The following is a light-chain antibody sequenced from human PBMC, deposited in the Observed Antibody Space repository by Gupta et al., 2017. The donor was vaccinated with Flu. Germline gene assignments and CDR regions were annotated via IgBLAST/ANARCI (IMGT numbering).Light chain of an antibody. CDR2: KDS. J-gene: IGLJ2*01. CDR1: ALPKQY. V-gene: IGLV3-25*03. Sequence: QTARITCSGDALPKQYAYWYQQKPGQAPVLGIYKDSERPSGIPERFSGSSSGTTVTLTISGVQAEDEADYYCQSADSSGTYPEVFGGGTKLTVL. CDR3: QSADSSGTYPEV.